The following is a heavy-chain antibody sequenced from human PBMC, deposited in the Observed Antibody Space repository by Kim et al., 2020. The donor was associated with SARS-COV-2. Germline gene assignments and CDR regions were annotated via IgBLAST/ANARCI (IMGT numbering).Heavy chain of an antibody. D-gene: IGHD1-26*01. V-gene: IGHV4-39*06. CDR2: VYYSGIT. CDR3: ARGWDIMGARYFDY. J-gene: IGHJ4*03. Sequence: SETLSLTCTVSGASVGSSYYYWGWFRQPPVRGLEWIARVYYSGITSTQTSLKSRVIISLDTSKNQMPMQLSSVTAAATAASYCARGWDIMGARYFDYWG. CDR1: GASVGSSYYY.